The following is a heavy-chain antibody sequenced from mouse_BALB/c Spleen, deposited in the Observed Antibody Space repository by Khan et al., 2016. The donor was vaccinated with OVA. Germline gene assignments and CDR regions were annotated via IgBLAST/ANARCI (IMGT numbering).Heavy chain of an antibody. D-gene: IGHD2-4*01. CDR3: VRYDYQGFAY. V-gene: IGHV5-17*02. CDR2: ISSGSSTI. CDR1: GFTFSSFG. J-gene: IGHJ3*01. Sequence: EVELVESGGGLVQPGGSRKLSCAASGFTFSSFGMHWVRQAPEKGLEWVAYISSGSSTIYSTDTVKGRFTISRDDPKNTLFLQMTSLRSEDTAMYYCVRYDYQGFAYWGQGTLVTVSA.